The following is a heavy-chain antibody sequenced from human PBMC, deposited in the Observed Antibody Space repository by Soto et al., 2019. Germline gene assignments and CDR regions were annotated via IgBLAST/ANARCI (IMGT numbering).Heavy chain of an antibody. D-gene: IGHD2-21*01. CDR3: AKGSSAGGYSPSDF. V-gene: IGHV4-31*03. CDR2: IYYSGST. Sequence: PSETLSLTCTVSGGSISSGGYYWSWIRQHPGKGLEWIGYIYYSGSTYYNPPLRSRVTISVDTSKNQFSLNLNSVTAADTAIYFCAKGSSAGGYSPSDFWGPGTLVTVSS. CDR1: GGSISSGGYY. J-gene: IGHJ4*02.